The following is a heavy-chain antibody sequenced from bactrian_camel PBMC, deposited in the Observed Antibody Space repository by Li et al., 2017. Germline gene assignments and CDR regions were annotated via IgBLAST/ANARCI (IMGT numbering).Heavy chain of an antibody. CDR1: EAAFSKYC. V-gene: IGHV3S67*01. CDR2: VTRDGRT. D-gene: IGHD2*01. CDR3: ATDGIGFGTAGNCYTATLDF. J-gene: IGHJ4*01. Sequence: VQLVESGGGSVEVGGSLRLSCAASEAAFSKYCMGWIRQRPGMEREAVAAVTRDGRTSYGDFVKGRFTVSKDSAKSLLYLQMDNVQIEDSGVYYCATDGIGFGTAGNCYTATLDFLARGTQVTVS.